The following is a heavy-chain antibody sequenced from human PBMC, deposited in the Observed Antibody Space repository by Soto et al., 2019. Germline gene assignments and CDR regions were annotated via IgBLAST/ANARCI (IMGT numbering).Heavy chain of an antibody. CDR1: GFIFDDYG. D-gene: IGHD3-10*01. J-gene: IGHJ4*02. CDR3: ARDPNYGSGSYYNA. Sequence: GSLRLSCAASGFIFDDYGMSWVRQPPGKGLEWVSGINRNGGRTGYADSVKGRFTISRDNAKNFLYLQMNSLRADDTALYYCARDPNYGSGSYYNAWGQGSLVTVSS. CDR2: INRNGGRT. V-gene: IGHV3-20*04.